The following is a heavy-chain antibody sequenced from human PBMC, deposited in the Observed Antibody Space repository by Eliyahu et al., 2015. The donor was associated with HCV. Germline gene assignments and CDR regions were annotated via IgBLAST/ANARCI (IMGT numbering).Heavy chain of an antibody. CDR2: IHYSGST. CDR3: ASGGGGIAVAGTGGWFDP. J-gene: IGHJ5*02. Sequence: QVQLQESGPGLVKPSETLSLTCTVSGGSITTYYWSWIRQPPGKGLEWIGYIHYSGSTNYPPSLKSRVTMSVDTSKNQFSLNLTSVTAADTAVYYCASGGGGIAVAGTGGWFDPWGQGTLVTVSS. D-gene: IGHD6-19*01. CDR1: GGSITTYY. V-gene: IGHV4-59*01.